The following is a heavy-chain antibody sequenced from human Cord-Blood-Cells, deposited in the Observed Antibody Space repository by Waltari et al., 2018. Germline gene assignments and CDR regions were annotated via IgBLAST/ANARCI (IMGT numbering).Heavy chain of an antibody. CDR2: INPNSGGT. Sequence: QVQLVQSGAEVKKPGASVKVSCKASGYTFTGYYMHWVRQAPGQGLEWMGWINPNSGGTNYAQKFQGRVTMTRDTSISTAYMELSRLRSDDTAVYYCARDGALLGIEHYFDYWGQGTLVTVSS. J-gene: IGHJ4*02. CDR1: GYTFTGYY. D-gene: IGHD7-27*01. V-gene: IGHV1-2*02. CDR3: ARDGALLGIEHYFDY.